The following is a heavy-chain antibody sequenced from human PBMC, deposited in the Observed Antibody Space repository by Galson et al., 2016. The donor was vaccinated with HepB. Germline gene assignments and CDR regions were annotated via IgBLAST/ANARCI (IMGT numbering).Heavy chain of an antibody. CDR2: IWSDGSNK. Sequence: SLRLSCAASGFTFRSYGMHWVRQAPGKGLEWVAFIWSDGSNKNYADSVKGRFTISRDNSKNTLSLQMNSLRAEDTGVYYCAKSIGARQKFHYYNGMDVWGQGTTVTVSS. V-gene: IGHV3-33*06. CDR1: GFTFRSYG. CDR3: AKSIGARQKFHYYNGMDV. J-gene: IGHJ6*02. D-gene: IGHD6-6*01.